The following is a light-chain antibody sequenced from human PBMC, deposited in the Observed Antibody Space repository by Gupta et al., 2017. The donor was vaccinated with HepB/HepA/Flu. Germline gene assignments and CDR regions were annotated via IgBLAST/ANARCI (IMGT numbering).Light chain of an antibody. CDR2: GNN. CDR3: QSYDTSLSGYWV. J-gene: IGLJ3*02. CDR1: SSNVGAGYG. Sequence: QSVLTQPPSVSGAPGPRVTISCSGSSSNVGAGYGVHWYQQLPGTAPKLLIYGNNNRPSGVPDRFSGSKSGTSASLAITGLQAEDEADYYCQSYDTSLSGYWVFGGGTKLTVL. V-gene: IGLV1-40*01.